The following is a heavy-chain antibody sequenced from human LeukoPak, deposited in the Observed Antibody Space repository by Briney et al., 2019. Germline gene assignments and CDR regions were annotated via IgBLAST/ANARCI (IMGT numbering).Heavy chain of an antibody. Sequence: GGSLRLSCAASEFTFSDYYMSWIRQAPGKGLEWVSSISSSSSYTNYADSVKGRFTISRDNAKNTLYLQMNSLRAEDTAVYYCARDSAGDHWFVPWGEGTLVSVSS. D-gene: IGHD7-27*01. CDR2: ISSSSSYT. J-gene: IGHJ5*02. CDR3: ARDSAGDHWFVP. CDR1: EFTFSDYY. V-gene: IGHV3-11*06.